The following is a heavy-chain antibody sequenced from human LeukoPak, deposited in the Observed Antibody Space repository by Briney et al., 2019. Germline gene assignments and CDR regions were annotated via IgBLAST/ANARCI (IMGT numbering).Heavy chain of an antibody. Sequence: SETLSLTCTVSGSSISRYYWSWIRQPPGKGREWIGRIYTSGSTSYNPSLKSRVTISVDKSKNQFSLKLSSVTAADTAVYYCARDWDSGYDLVDWGQGTLVIVSS. CDR2: IYTSGST. CDR3: ARDWDSGYDLVD. CDR1: GSSISRYY. V-gene: IGHV4-4*07. D-gene: IGHD5-12*01. J-gene: IGHJ4*02.